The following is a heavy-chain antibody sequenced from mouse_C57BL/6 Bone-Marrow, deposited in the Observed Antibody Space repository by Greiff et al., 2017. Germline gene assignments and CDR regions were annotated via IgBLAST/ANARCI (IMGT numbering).Heavy chain of an antibody. Sequence: EVQLQQLGPELVKPGASVKMSCKASGYTFPDYNMHWVKQSHGKSLEWIGYINPNNGGTSYNQKFKGKAPLTVHKSSSTAYMELRSLTSEDSAVYYCARRYGLYIDYWGQGTTLTVSS. J-gene: IGHJ2*01. CDR2: INPNNGGT. V-gene: IGHV1-22*01. D-gene: IGHD1-1*02. CDR1: GYTFPDYN. CDR3: ARRYGLYIDY.